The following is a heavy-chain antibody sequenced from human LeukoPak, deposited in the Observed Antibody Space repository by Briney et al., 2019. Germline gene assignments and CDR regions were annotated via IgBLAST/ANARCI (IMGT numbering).Heavy chain of an antibody. Sequence: PSETLSLTCTVSGDSISSYYWSWIRQPAGKGLEWIGRIYTSGSTNYNPSLKSRVTMSVDTSKNQFSLKLSSVTAADTAVYYCARAVSGAYSRYYYYYMDVWGRGTTVTVSS. D-gene: IGHD2-15*01. V-gene: IGHV4-4*07. CDR2: IYTSGST. CDR3: ARAVSGAYSRYYYYYMDV. J-gene: IGHJ6*03. CDR1: GDSISSYY.